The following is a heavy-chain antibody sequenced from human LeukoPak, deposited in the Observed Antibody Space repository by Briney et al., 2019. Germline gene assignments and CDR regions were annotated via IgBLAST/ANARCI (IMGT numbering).Heavy chain of an antibody. J-gene: IGHJ6*03. V-gene: IGHV3-30*04. CDR2: ISYDGSNK. CDR1: GFTFSSYA. Sequence: PGRSLRLSCAASGFTFSSYAMHWVRQAPGKGLEWVAVISYDGSNKYYADSVKGRFTISRDNSKNTLYLQMNSLRAEDTAVYYCARDKFQKNDDHDYYYYYMDVWGKGTTVTVSS. D-gene: IGHD1-1*01. CDR3: ARDKFQKNDDHDYYYYYMDV.